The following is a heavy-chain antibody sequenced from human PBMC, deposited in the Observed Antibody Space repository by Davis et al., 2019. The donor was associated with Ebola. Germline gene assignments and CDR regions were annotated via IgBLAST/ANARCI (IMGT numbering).Heavy chain of an antibody. J-gene: IGHJ6*02. CDR3: ARARLAAAGTFYYYYGMDV. CDR2: INHSGST. V-gene: IGHV4-34*01. CDR1: GGSFSGYY. Sequence: MPSETLSLTCAVYGGSFSGYYWSWIRQPPGKGLEWLGEINHSGSTNYNPSLKSRVTISVDTSKNQFSLKLSSVTAADTAVYYCARARLAAAGTFYYYYGMDVWGQGTTVTVSS. D-gene: IGHD6-13*01.